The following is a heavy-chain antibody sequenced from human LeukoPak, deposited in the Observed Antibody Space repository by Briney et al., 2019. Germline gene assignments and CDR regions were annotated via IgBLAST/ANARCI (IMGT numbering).Heavy chain of an antibody. D-gene: IGHD1-1*01. V-gene: IGHV1-46*04. CDR3: ARVQNSRVAYFDD. J-gene: IGHJ4*02. CDR1: GYTFTSYY. Sequence: PTASVKVSCKASGYTFTSYYMHWVRQAPGQGLEWMGIINPSGGSTSYAQKLQGRVTMTRDTSTSTVYMELSSLRSEDTAVYYCARVQNSRVAYFDDSGQGTLVTVSS. CDR2: INPSGGST.